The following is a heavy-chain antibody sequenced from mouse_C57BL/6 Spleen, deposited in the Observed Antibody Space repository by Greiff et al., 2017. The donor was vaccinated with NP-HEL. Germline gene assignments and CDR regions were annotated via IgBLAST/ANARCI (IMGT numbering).Heavy chain of an antibody. J-gene: IGHJ2*01. D-gene: IGHD1-1*01. CDR3: ARGGRTVVADY. V-gene: IGHV1-76*01. CDR2: IYPGSGNT. CDR1: GYTFTDYY. Sequence: VQRVESGAELVRPGASVKLSCKASGYTFTDYYINWVKQRPGQGLEWIARIYPGSGNTYYNEKFKGKATLTAEKSSSTAYMQLSSLTSEDSAVYFCARGGRTVVADYWGQGTTLTVSS.